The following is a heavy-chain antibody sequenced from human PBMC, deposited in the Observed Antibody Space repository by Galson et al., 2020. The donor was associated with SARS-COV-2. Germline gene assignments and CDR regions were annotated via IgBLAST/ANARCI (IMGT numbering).Heavy chain of an antibody. D-gene: IGHD3-10*01. Sequence: ESLKISCVASGFIFSDSPIHWVRLASGKGLEWLGRIRSKANNYATSYAASVKGRFTFSRDAAKNTAFLQMNTLKVEDTAVYFCARVNPTSGSYYDAFDIWGQGTVVTVST. CDR1: GFIFSDSP. V-gene: IGHV3-73*01. CDR3: ARVNPTSGSYYDAFDI. CDR2: IRSKANNYAT. J-gene: IGHJ3*02.